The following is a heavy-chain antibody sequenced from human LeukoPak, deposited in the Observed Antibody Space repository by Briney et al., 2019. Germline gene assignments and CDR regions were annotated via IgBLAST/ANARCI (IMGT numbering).Heavy chain of an antibody. V-gene: IGHV3-53*01. CDR2: IYSGGST. D-gene: IGHD3-22*01. CDR3: ARVGGSGYYYVGY. Sequence: ETGGSLGLSCAASGFTVSSNYMSWVRQAPGKGLEWVSVIYSGGSTYYADSVKGRFTISRDNSKNTLYLQMSSLRVEDTAVYYCARVGGSGYYYVGYWGQGTLVTVSS. CDR1: GFTVSSNY. J-gene: IGHJ4*02.